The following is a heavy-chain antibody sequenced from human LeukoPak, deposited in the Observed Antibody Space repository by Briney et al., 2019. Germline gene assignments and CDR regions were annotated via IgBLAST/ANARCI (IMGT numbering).Heavy chain of an antibody. CDR3: ARAEGYNYYYYYGMDV. D-gene: IGHD5-24*01. J-gene: IGHJ6*02. Sequence: ASVKVSCKASGYTFTSYGISWVRQAPGQGLEWMGWISAYNGNTNYAQKLQGRVTMTTDTSTSTAYMELSSLRSEDTAVYYCARAEGYNYYYYYGMDVWGQGTTVTVSS. CDR2: ISAYNGNT. V-gene: IGHV1-18*01. CDR1: GYTFTSYG.